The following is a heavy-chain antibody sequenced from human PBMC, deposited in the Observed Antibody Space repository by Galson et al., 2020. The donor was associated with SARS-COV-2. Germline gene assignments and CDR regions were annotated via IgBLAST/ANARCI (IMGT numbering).Heavy chain of an antibody. J-gene: IGHJ6*03. CDR1: GGSFSGYS. CDR3: PRGNRGVVPSPVLGLGPFYSYYYMDV. CDR2: INISGNT. D-gene: IGHD3-16*01. V-gene: IGHV4-34*01. Sequence: SETLSLTFAVYGGSFSGYSWTWIRQAPGKGLEWIGEINISGNTNYSPSLRSRVTISVDTSKNQFSLSLTSVTTADTAVYYCPRGNRGVVPSPVLGLGPFYSYYYMDVWGKGTTVSVSS.